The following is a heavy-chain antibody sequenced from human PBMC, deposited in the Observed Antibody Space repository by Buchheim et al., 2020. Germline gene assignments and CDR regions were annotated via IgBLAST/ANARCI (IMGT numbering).Heavy chain of an antibody. J-gene: IGHJ1*01. CDR3: VAWIRDVDQP. D-gene: IGHD5-12*01. CDR2: IGSRNSAI. V-gene: IGHV3-48*02. CDR1: GFSFSTYS. Sequence: VQLVESGGGLVQPGGSLRLSCAASGFSFSTYSMNWVRQAPGKGLEWISYIGSRNSAIYYADSVKGRFPISRDDAKNYIHMQMNSLGDEDTAVYYCVAWIRDVDQPWGQGTL.